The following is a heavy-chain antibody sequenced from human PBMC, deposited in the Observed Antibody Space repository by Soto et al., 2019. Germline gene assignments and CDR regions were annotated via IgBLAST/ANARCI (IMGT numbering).Heavy chain of an antibody. CDR1: GFIFRIYD. D-gene: IGHD6-19*01. CDR3: ARAPSSSGWGYYYGMDV. Sequence: PGGSLRLSCATSGFIFRIYDMSWVRQAPGKGLEWVSGISPTGGSTYYADSVKGRFTISRDNSKNTLYLQMNSLRAEDTAVYYCARAPSSSGWGYYYGMDVWGQGTTVTVSS. J-gene: IGHJ6*02. V-gene: IGHV3-23*01. CDR2: ISPTGGST.